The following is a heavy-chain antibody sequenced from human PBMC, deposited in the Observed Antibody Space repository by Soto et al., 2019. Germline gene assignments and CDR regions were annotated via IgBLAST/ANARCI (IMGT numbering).Heavy chain of an antibody. Sequence: PSETLSLTCAVYGGSFSGYYWSWIRQPPGKGLEWIGEINHSGSTNYNPSLKSRVTISVDTSKNQFSLKLSSVTAADAAVYYCARGVLVVVAATPYPYYMDVRGKGTTVTVSS. V-gene: IGHV4-34*01. CDR1: GGSFSGYY. CDR3: ARGVLVVVAATPYPYYMDV. J-gene: IGHJ6*03. D-gene: IGHD2-15*01. CDR2: INHSGST.